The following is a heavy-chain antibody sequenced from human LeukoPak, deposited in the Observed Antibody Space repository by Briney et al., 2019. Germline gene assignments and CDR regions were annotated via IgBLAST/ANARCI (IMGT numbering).Heavy chain of an antibody. CDR1: GGSISSGGYY. Sequence: SETLSLTCTVSGGSISSGGYYWSWIRQPAGKGLEWIGRIYTSGSTNYNPSLKSRVTMSVDTSKNQFSLKLSSVTAADTAVYYCARVVEWLGQDDAFDIWGQGTMVTVSS. CDR3: ARVVEWLGQDDAFDI. CDR2: IYTSGST. J-gene: IGHJ3*02. V-gene: IGHV4-61*02. D-gene: IGHD6-19*01.